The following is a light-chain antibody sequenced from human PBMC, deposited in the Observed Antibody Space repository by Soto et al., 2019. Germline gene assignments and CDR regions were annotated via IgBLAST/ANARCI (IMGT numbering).Light chain of an antibody. J-gene: IGKJ1*01. V-gene: IGKV3-20*01. Sequence: EIVLTQSPSTLSLSPGERATLSCRASQSVDSTFLAWYQQKPGQSPRLLLYATSSRGAGVPDRFSASGSGTDFTLTISSLEPEESALYYCPQYGRLPRTFGQGTQLEVK. CDR2: ATS. CDR3: PQYGRLPRT. CDR1: QSVDSTF.